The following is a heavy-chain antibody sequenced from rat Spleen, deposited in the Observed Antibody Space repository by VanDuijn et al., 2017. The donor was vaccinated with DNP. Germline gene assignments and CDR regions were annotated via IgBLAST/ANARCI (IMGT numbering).Heavy chain of an antibody. J-gene: IGHJ2*01. V-gene: IGHV5-22*01. Sequence: VQMKETGPGLVQTTQTLSVTCTVSGFSLTSYGVHWVRQAPTKGLELVAYISYAGGSTYHGDSVKGRFTISRDNAESTLYLQMNSLRSEDMATYFCARHGRRVFDYWGQGVMVTVSS. CDR3: ARHGRRVFDY. D-gene: IGHD1-11*01. CDR1: GFSLTSYG. CDR2: ISYAGGST.